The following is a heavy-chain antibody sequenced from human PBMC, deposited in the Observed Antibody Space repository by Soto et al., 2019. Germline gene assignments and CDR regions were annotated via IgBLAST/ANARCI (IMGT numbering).Heavy chain of an antibody. J-gene: IGHJ5*02. CDR2: ISAYNGNT. CDR1: GYTFTSYG. CDR3: ARGTGLAVAGRSWFDH. D-gene: IGHD6-19*01. V-gene: IGHV1-18*01. Sequence: ASVKVSCKASGYTFTSYGISWVRQAPGQGLEWMGWISAYNGNTDYAQKLQGRVTMTTDTSTSTAYMELRSLRSDDTAVYYCARGTGLAVAGRSWFDHWGKGTLVTVSS.